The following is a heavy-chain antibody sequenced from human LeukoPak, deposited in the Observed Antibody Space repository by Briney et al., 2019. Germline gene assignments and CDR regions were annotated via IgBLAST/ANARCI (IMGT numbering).Heavy chain of an antibody. CDR2: ISSSSSYI. J-gene: IGHJ5*02. V-gene: IGHV3-21*01. CDR1: GFTFSSYS. CDR3: VRDAIAVPGTVDPENWFDP. D-gene: IGHD6-19*01. Sequence: PGGSLRLSCAASGFTFSSYSMNWVRQAPGKGLEWVSSISSSSSYIYYADSVKGRFTISRDNAKNSLYLQMNSLRAEDTAVYYCVRDAIAVPGTVDPENWFDPWGQGTLVTVSS.